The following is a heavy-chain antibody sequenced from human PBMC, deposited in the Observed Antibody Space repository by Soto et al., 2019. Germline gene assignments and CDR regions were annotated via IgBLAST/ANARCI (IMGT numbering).Heavy chain of an antibody. CDR3: ASGYYDSSGYSIDY. CDR1: GGTFNSNA. J-gene: IGHJ4*02. D-gene: IGHD3-22*01. CDR2: LAVILGTP. V-gene: IGHV1-69*01. Sequence: VQLMQSGAEVKKPGSSVKISCKAFGGTFNSNAFSWVRQVPGQGLEWMGGLAVILGTPNYAQKFQGRVTLSADETTTTAYMEVTSLTSEDTAVYYCASGYYDSSGYSIDYWGQGTQITVSS.